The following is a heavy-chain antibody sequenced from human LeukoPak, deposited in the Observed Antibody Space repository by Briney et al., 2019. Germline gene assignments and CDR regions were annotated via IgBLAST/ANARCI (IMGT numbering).Heavy chain of an antibody. CDR1: GFTFSNYW. V-gene: IGHV3-7*01. CDR2: IKEDGSEK. Sequence: GGSLRLSCAASGFTFSNYWMTWVRQAPGKGLEWVANIKEDGSEKYYVDSVKGRFTISRDDAKNSLYLEINSLRVEDTAVYYCVRGWFLSVWSYHWDVWGQGTTVTVSS. J-gene: IGHJ6*02. D-gene: IGHD3-10*01. CDR3: VRGWFLSVWSYHWDV.